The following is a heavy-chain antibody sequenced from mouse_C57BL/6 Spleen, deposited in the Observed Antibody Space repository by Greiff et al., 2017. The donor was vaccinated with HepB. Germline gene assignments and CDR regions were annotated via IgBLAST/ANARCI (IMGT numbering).Heavy chain of an antibody. Sequence: VQLVESGAELVRPGASVTLSCKASGYTFTDYEMHWVKQTPVHGLEWIGAIDPETGGTAYNQKFKGKAILTADKSSSTAYMELRSLTSEDSAVYYCTRSGYGVTTYFDVWGTGTTVTVSS. J-gene: IGHJ1*03. V-gene: IGHV1-15*01. CDR1: GYTFTDYE. CDR2: IDPETGGT. CDR3: TRSGYGVTTYFDV. D-gene: IGHD2-5*01.